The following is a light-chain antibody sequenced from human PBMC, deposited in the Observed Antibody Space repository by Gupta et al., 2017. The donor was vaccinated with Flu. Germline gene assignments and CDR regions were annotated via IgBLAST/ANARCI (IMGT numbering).Light chain of an antibody. V-gene: IGLV2-23*01. J-gene: IGLJ2*01. CDR2: EDT. CDR1: SNDIGNYPL. Sequence: QSALDQPASVSGSPGQSITVSCTGTSNDIGNYPLVSWYQQHPDKAPKVIIYEDTKRPSGVSGRFSGSKSGNTAFLTISGLQAEDEADYYCCSYAGNKLIFGGGTKLTVL. CDR3: CSYAGNKLI.